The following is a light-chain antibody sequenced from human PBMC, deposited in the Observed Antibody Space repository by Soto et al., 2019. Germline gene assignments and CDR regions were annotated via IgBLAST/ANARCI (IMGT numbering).Light chain of an antibody. V-gene: IGKV1-39*01. J-gene: IGKJ5*01. Sequence: DIQITHSRSSLSSSVLYRVTITCLSSHSISSYLNWYQHKPGKAPKLLIYAASSLQSGVPSRFSGSGSGTDFTLTISSLQPEDFATYYCQQSYSTPTITFGQGTRLEIK. CDR2: AAS. CDR1: HSISSY. CDR3: QQSYSTPTIT.